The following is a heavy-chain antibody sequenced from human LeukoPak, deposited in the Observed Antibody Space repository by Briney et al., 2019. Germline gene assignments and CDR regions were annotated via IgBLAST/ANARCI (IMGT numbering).Heavy chain of an antibody. CDR3: STGSGHAFDI. CDR2: INSDGSST. V-gene: IGHV3-74*01. J-gene: IGHJ3*02. CDR1: GFTFSGYW. D-gene: IGHD3-10*01. Sequence: GGSLRLSCAASGFTFSGYWMHWVRQVPGKGLVWVSRINSDGSSTSYADSVKGRFTISRDNAKNTLHVQMNSLRAEDTAVYYCSTGSGHAFDIWGRGTMVTVSS.